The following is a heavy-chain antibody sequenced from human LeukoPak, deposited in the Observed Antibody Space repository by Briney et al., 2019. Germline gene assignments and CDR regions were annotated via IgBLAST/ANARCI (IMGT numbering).Heavy chain of an antibody. CDR1: GYTFTGYY. J-gene: IGHJ4*02. CDR2: INPNSGGT. Sequence: ASVKVSCKASGYTFTGYYMHWVRQAPGQGLEWMGWINPNSGGTNYAQKFQGRVTMTRDTSISTAYMELSRLRSDDTAVYYCARDFSDTTLGVAHTFDYWGQGTLVTVSS. CDR3: ARDFSDTTLGVAHTFDY. D-gene: IGHD3-3*01. V-gene: IGHV1-2*02.